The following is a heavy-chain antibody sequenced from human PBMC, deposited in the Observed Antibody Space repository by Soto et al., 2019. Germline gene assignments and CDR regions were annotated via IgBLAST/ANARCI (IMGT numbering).Heavy chain of an antibody. D-gene: IGHD6-19*01. CDR2: IYPGDSDT. J-gene: IGHJ6*02. V-gene: IGHV5-51*01. Sequence: GESLKSSCKGSGYSFTSYWIGWVRQMPGKGLEWMGIIYPGDSDTRYSPSFQGQVTISADKSISTAYLQWSSLKASDTAMYYCARLQYSSGWYENNGMDVWGQGVTVTVSS. CDR1: GYSFTSYW. CDR3: ARLQYSSGWYENNGMDV.